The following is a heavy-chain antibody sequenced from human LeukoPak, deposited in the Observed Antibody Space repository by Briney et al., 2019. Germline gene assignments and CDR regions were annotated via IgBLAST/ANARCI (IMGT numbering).Heavy chain of an antibody. D-gene: IGHD6-19*01. V-gene: IGHV3-33*01. Sequence: GRSLRLSCAASGFTFSSYGMHWVRQAPGKGLEWVAVIWYDGSNKYYADSVKGRFTISRDNAKNSLYLQMNSLRAEDTAVYYCARDGEIGIAVAGDYWGQGTLVTVSS. CDR1: GFTFSSYG. CDR2: IWYDGSNK. J-gene: IGHJ4*02. CDR3: ARDGEIGIAVAGDY.